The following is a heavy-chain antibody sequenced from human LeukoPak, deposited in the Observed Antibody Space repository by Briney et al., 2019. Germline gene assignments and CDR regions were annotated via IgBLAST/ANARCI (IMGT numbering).Heavy chain of an antibody. CDR3: ARDRGSSSPGFVY. Sequence: GGSLRLSCAASGFTFSSYGMHWVRQAPGKGLEWVAVISYDGSNKYYADSVKGRFTISRDNSKNTLYLQMNSLRAEDTAVYYCARDRGSSSPGFVYWGQGTLVTVSS. CDR1: GFTFSSYG. J-gene: IGHJ4*02. CDR2: ISYDGSNK. V-gene: IGHV3-30*03. D-gene: IGHD1-26*01.